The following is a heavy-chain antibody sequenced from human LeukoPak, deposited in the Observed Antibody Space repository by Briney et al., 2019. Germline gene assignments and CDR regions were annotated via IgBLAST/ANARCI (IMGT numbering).Heavy chain of an antibody. CDR3: VRAVSVSSYYFDC. Sequence: GGSLRLSCAASGFTFSDYYMSWIRQAPGKGLEWISYISSSSSYTNYVDSVKGRFTISRESAKNSLYLQMKSLRAEDTAVYYCVRAVSVSSYYFDCWGQGTLVTVSS. J-gene: IGHJ4*02. D-gene: IGHD5/OR15-5a*01. CDR1: GFTFSDYY. CDR2: ISSSSSYT. V-gene: IGHV3-11*05.